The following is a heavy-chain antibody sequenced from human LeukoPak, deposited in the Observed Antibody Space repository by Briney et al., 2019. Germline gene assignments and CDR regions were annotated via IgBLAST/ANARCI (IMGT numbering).Heavy chain of an antibody. Sequence: SETLSLTCTVSGGSISSYYWSWIRQPPGKGLEWIGEINHSGSTNYNPSLKSRVTISVDTSKNQFSLKLSSVTAADTAVYYCARSHPARGWFDPWGQGTLVTVSS. CDR1: GGSISSYY. CDR3: ARSHPARGWFDP. J-gene: IGHJ5*02. D-gene: IGHD2-2*01. CDR2: INHSGST. V-gene: IGHV4-34*01.